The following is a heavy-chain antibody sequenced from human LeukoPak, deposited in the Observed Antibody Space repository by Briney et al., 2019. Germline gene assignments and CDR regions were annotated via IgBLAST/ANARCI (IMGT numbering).Heavy chain of an antibody. CDR1: GVSSSSDY. J-gene: IGHJ6*03. D-gene: IGHD1-7*01. CDR3: ARDNTGTRYYYYMDV. Sequence: SETVSLNCTVSGVSSSSDYWGWLRQPAGKGLEWIGRIYTSGSTNYNPSLKSRVTISVDKSKKQFSLKLSSVTAADTAVYYCARDNTGTRYYYYMDVWGKGTTVTVSS. CDR2: IYTSGST. V-gene: IGHV4-4*07.